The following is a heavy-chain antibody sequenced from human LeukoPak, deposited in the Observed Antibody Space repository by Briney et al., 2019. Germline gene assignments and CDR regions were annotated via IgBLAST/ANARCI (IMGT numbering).Heavy chain of an antibody. Sequence: ASVKVSCKASGYTFTGYYMHWVRQAPGQGLEWMGWINPNSGGTNYAQKFQGRVTMTRDTSISTAYMELSRLRSDDTAVYYCARDSRRNYYGSGSYRDYWGQGTLVTVSS. V-gene: IGHV1-2*02. CDR3: ARDSRRNYYGSGSYRDY. J-gene: IGHJ4*02. D-gene: IGHD3-10*01. CDR1: GYTFTGYY. CDR2: INPNSGGT.